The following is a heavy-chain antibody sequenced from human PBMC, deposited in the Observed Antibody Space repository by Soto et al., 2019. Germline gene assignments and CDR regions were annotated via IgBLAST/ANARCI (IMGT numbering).Heavy chain of an antibody. CDR2: IWYDGTNK. CDR1: GFTFSSYG. Sequence: GGSLRLSCAASGFTFSSYGMHWVRQAPGKGLEWVAVIWYDGTNKYYADSVKGRFTISRDNSKNTLYLQMNSLRAEDTAVYYCAREGAYCRGGSCPPHRHWFDPWGQGTLVTVSS. J-gene: IGHJ5*02. V-gene: IGHV3-33*01. CDR3: AREGAYCRGGSCPPHRHWFDP. D-gene: IGHD2-15*01.